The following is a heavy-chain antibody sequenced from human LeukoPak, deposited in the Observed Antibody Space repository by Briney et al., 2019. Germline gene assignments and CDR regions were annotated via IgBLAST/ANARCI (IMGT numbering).Heavy chain of an antibody. CDR2: ISWNSGSI. CDR1: GFTFDDYA. CDR3: AKDGGGWYGAFDI. Sequence: GGSLRLSCAASGFTFDDYAMHWVRQAPGKGLEGVSGISWNSGSIGYADSVKGRFTISRDNAKNSLYLQMNSLRAEDTALYYCAKDGGGWYGAFDIWGQGTMITVSS. D-gene: IGHD6-19*01. J-gene: IGHJ3*02. V-gene: IGHV3-9*01.